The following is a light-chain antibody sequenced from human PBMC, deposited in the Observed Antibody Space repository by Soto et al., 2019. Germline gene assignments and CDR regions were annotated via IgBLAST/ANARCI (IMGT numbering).Light chain of an antibody. Sequence: QSALTQPASVSGSPGQSITISCTGTSGDIGGYNYVSWYQQHPGKAPKPMIYDVSDRPSGVSNRFSGSKSGNTASLTISGLRSEDEADYYCSSYTTSNTLVFGGGTKLTVL. J-gene: IGLJ2*01. CDR3: SSYTTSNTLV. V-gene: IGLV2-14*01. CDR2: DVS. CDR1: SGDIGGYNY.